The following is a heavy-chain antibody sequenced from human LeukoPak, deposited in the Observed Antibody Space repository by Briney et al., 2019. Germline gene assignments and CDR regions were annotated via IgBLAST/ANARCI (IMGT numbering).Heavy chain of an antibody. CDR3: ARAPTGRGSGRKGNYYYMDV. CDR1: GYTLTELS. V-gene: IGHV1-24*01. Sequence: ASVKVSCKVSGYTLTELSMHWVRQAPGKGLEWMGGFDPEDGETIYAQKFQGRVTMTEDTSTDTAYMELSSLRSEDTAVYYCARAPTGRGSGRKGNYYYMDVWGKGTTVTVSS. CDR2: FDPEDGET. D-gene: IGHD3-10*01. J-gene: IGHJ6*03.